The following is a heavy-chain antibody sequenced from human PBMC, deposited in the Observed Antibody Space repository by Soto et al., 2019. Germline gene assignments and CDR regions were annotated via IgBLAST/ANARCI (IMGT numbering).Heavy chain of an antibody. V-gene: IGHV5-51*01. Sequence: GESLKISCKGSGYSFTSYWIGWVRQMPGKGLEWMGIIYPGDSDTRYSPSFQGHVTISADKSISTAYLQWSSLKASDTAMYYCARDSFYSSSSGGYYYGMDVWGQGTTVTVSS. J-gene: IGHJ6*02. CDR2: IYPGDSDT. CDR1: GYSFTSYW. D-gene: IGHD6-6*01. CDR3: ARDSFYSSSSGGYYYGMDV.